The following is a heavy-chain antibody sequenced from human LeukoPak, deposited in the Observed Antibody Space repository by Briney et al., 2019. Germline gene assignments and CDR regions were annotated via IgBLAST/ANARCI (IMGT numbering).Heavy chain of an antibody. V-gene: IGHV3-23*01. CDR3: AKSPGEGYSGYDWYGY. D-gene: IGHD5-12*01. J-gene: IGHJ4*02. Sequence: SGGSLRLSCAASGFTFSNYEMNWVRQAPGKGLEWVSAISGSGGSTYYADSVKGRFTISRDNSKNTLYLQMNSLRAEDTAVYYCAKSPGEGYSGYDWYGYWGQGTLVTVSS. CDR1: GFTFSNYE. CDR2: ISGSGGST.